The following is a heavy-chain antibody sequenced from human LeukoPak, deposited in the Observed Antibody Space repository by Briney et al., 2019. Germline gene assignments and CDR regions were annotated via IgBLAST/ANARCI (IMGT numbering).Heavy chain of an antibody. V-gene: IGHV3-74*01. J-gene: IGHJ4*02. D-gene: IGHD4-17*01. Sequence: GGSLRLSCAASGFTFSSYWMHWVRQAPGKGLVWVSRVNSDGSTTSYADSVEGRFTIARDNAKNTLHLQMNSLRAEDTAVYFCARGYGDYVPSLLFDYWGQGTLVTVSS. CDR2: VNSDGSTT. CDR1: GFTFSSYW. CDR3: ARGYGDYVPSLLFDY.